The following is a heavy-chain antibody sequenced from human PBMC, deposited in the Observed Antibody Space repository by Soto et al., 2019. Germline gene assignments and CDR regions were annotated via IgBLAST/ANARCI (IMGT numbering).Heavy chain of an antibody. Sequence: GGSLRLSCAASGFTFSNYAVTWVRQAPGKGLEWVASVSYDGSNKHYADSVKGRFTISRDNSRNTLDLQMNSLRAEDTAVYYCAKDTYYYDRSGYYTYDHWGQGTQVTVSS. D-gene: IGHD3-22*01. CDR3: AKDTYYYDRSGYYTYDH. CDR1: GFTFSNYA. CDR2: VSYDGSNK. J-gene: IGHJ4*02. V-gene: IGHV3-30*18.